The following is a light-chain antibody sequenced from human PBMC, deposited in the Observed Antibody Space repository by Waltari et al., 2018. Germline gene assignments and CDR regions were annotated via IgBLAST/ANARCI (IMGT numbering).Light chain of an antibody. CDR2: GKD. CDR3: SSRNGRANQVV. Sequence: SSELTQDPAVSVALGQTVRFTCQGDSLRTYYASWYQVKPGQAPVLVIYGKDKRPSGIPDRISGYSSGTTSSLTITGAQAEDEADYYCSSRNGRANQVVFAGGTKVTVL. CDR1: SLRTYY. V-gene: IGLV3-19*01. J-gene: IGLJ3*02.